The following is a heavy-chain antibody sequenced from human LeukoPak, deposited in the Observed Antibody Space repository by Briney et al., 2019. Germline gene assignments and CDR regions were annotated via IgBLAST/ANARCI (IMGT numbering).Heavy chain of an antibody. V-gene: IGHV3-33*01. CDR3: ARVNRGDAFAL. J-gene: IGHJ3*01. D-gene: IGHD3-16*02. CDR2: IWYDGRNK. CDR1: GFTFSSYG. Sequence: QPGRSLRLSCAASGFTFSSYGMHWVRQAPGKGLEWVAVIWYDGRNKFYADSLKGRFTISRDHCKNTLYLQMNSLRAEDTAVYYCARVNRGDAFALWGQGTLVTVSS.